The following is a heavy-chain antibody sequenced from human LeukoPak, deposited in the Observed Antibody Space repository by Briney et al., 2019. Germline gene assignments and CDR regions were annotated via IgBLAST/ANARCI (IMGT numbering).Heavy chain of an antibody. J-gene: IGHJ4*02. CDR2: TSSSSSYI. V-gene: IGHV3-21*01. Sequence: PGGSLRLSCAASGFTFSSYSMNWVRQAPGKGLEWVSSTSSSSSYIYYADSVKGRFTISRDNAKSSLYLQVNSLRGEDTAVYYCARARYGSGGYFFDFWGQGTLVTVSS. D-gene: IGHD3-10*01. CDR1: GFTFSSYS. CDR3: ARARYGSGGYFFDF.